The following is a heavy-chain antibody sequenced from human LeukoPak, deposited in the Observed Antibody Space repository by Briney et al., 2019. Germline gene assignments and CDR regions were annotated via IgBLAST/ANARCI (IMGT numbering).Heavy chain of an antibody. V-gene: IGHV4-4*07. J-gene: IGHJ4*02. CDR3: ARDSVVKGLYYFDY. D-gene: IGHD2/OR15-2a*01. CDR1: GDSISTYY. CDR2: IYSSGST. Sequence: LSETLSLTCTVSGDSISTYYWSWIRQPAGKGLEWIGRIYSSGSTYYNPSLKSRVTMSVDTSKNQFSLRLTSVTAADTAVYYCARDSVVKGLYYFDYWGQGTLVTVSS.